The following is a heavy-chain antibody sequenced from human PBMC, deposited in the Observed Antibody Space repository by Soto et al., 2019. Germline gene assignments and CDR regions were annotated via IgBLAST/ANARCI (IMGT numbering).Heavy chain of an antibody. CDR1: GGSVSSGSHY. V-gene: IGHV4-61*01. J-gene: IGHJ3*02. CDR2: VYYSGTT. Sequence: PSETLSLTCTVSGGSVSSGSHYWSWIRQPPGKGLEWIGYVYYSGTTNYNPSLKSRVTISVDTSRNQFSLMLSSVTAADTAVYYCARDYRGYTTGYAFDIWGQGTMVTVSS. CDR3: ARDYRGYTTGYAFDI. D-gene: IGHD5-18*01.